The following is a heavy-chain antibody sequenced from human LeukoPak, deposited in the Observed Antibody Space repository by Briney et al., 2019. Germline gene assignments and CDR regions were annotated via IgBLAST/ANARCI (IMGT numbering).Heavy chain of an antibody. CDR1: GFTVSSNY. CDR3: ARVEMATNWDAFDI. V-gene: IGHV3-66*01. Sequence: GGSLRLSCAASGFTVSSNYMSWVRQAPGKGLEWVSVIYSGGSTYYADSVKGRFTISRDSSKNTLYLQMNSLRAEDTAVYYCARVEMATNWDAFDIWGQGTMVTVSS. D-gene: IGHD5-24*01. CDR2: IYSGGST. J-gene: IGHJ3*02.